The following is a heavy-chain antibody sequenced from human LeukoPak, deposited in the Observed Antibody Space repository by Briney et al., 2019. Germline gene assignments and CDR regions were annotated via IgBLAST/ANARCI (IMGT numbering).Heavy chain of an antibody. Sequence: PGGSLRLSCAASGFIFSSYSMNWVRQAPGKGLEWVSVIYRNGSTYYADSVKGRFTISRDNAKNSLYLQMNSLRAEDTAVYYCARGYWYFDLWGRGTLVTVSS. CDR3: ARGYWYFDL. CDR2: IYRNGST. J-gene: IGHJ2*01. V-gene: IGHV3-21*04. CDR1: GFIFSSYS.